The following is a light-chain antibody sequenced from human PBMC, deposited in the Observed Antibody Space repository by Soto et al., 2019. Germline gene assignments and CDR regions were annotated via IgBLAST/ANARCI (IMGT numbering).Light chain of an antibody. J-gene: IGKJ5*01. CDR2: AAS. CDR3: QQSYSTPIT. Sequence: IQMTQSPSCLCASVVYRFTITFRASQSISSYLNWYQQKPGKAPKLLIYAASSLQSGVPSRFSGSGSGTDFTLTISSLQPEDFATYYCQQSYSTPITFGQGTRLEI. V-gene: IGKV1-39*01. CDR1: QSISSY.